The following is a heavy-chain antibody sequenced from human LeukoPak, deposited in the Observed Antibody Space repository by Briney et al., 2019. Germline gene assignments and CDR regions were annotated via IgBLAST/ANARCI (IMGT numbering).Heavy chain of an antibody. Sequence: GKSLKISCKGSGYSFTNYWIGWVRQMPGKGLEWMGIIYPGDSDTKYSPSFQGQVTISADKSISTAYLQWSSLKASDTAMYYCARRSVPEKTSPSTFDIWGQGTMVTVSS. CDR1: GYSFTNYW. D-gene: IGHD4-11*01. J-gene: IGHJ3*02. CDR3: ARRSVPEKTSPSTFDI. CDR2: IYPGDSDT. V-gene: IGHV5-51*01.